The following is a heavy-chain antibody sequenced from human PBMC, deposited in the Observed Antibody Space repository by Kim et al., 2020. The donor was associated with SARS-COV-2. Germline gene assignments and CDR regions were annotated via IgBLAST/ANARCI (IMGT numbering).Heavy chain of an antibody. CDR3: AKDLDSSSWYGFYYYYGMDV. D-gene: IGHD6-13*01. V-gene: IGHV3-30*18. CDR2: ISYDGSNK. Sequence: GGSLRLSCAASGFTFSSYGMHWVRQAPGKGLEWVAVISYDGSNKYYADSVKGRFTISRDNSKNTLYLQMNSLRAEDTAVYYCAKDLDSSSWYGFYYYYGMDVWGQGTTVTVSS. CDR1: GFTFSSYG. J-gene: IGHJ6*02.